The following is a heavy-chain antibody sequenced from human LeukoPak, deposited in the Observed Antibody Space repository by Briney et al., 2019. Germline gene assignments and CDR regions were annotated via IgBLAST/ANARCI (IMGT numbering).Heavy chain of an antibody. CDR3: ARGGGFGELSSVGRGSYYGMDV. CDR2: INHSGST. V-gene: IGHV4-34*01. Sequence: SGTLSLTCAVYGGSFSGYYWSWIRQPPGKGLEWIGEINHSGSTNYNPSLKSRVTISVDTSKNQFSLKLSSVTAADTAVYYCARGGGFGELSSVGRGSYYGMDVWGKGTTVTVSS. J-gene: IGHJ6*04. CDR1: GGSFSGYY. D-gene: IGHD3-10*01.